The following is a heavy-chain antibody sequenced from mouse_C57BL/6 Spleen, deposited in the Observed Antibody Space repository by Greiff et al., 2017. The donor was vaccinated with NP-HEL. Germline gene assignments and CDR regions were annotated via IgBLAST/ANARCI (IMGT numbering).Heavy chain of an antibody. Sequence: QVQLQQSGPELVKPGASLQISCKASGYTFTGYYINWVKPRPGQGLEWIGWIYPGSGSTYYNEKFKGKATLTVDKSSSTAYMLLSSLTSEDSAVYFCARLPYYAMDYWGQGTSVTVSS. V-gene: IGHV1-75*01. CDR1: GYTFTGYY. CDR3: ARLPYYAMDY. J-gene: IGHJ4*01. D-gene: IGHD5-5*01. CDR2: IYPGSGST.